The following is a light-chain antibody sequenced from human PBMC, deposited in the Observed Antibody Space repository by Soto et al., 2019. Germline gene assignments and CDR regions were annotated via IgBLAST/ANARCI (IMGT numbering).Light chain of an antibody. Sequence: DIQMTQSPSSLSASVGDRVTITCRASQSISSYLNWYQQKPGKAPKLLIYAASSLQSGVPSRFSGSGSGTDFTLTISSLQPEDFATYYCQQTSRTPFTFGPGTKVDI. CDR2: AAS. CDR1: QSISSY. V-gene: IGKV1-39*01. J-gene: IGKJ3*01. CDR3: QQTSRTPFT.